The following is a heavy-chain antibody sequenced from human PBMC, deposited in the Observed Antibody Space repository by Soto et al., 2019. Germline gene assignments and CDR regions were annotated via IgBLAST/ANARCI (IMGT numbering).Heavy chain of an antibody. Sequence: EVQLLESGGGLVQPGGSLRLSCAASGFTFSSYAMSWVRQTPGKGLEWVSGVLGGGGSTFYADSVKGRFTISRDHSKNTLYVQRNSLRAEDTSIYFCARKGPPRDAFDMWGQGTMVTVSS. J-gene: IGHJ3*02. V-gene: IGHV3-23*01. CDR2: VLGGGGST. CDR3: ARKGPPRDAFDM. CDR1: GFTFSSYA.